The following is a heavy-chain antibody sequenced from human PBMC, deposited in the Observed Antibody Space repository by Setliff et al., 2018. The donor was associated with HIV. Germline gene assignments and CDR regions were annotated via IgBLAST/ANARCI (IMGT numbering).Heavy chain of an antibody. CDR3: ARVSSTNWYSIFRNYYYHMDV. CDR2: INHSGRT. V-gene: IGHV4-34*01. J-gene: IGHJ6*03. CDR1: GGSFSDYY. Sequence: NPSETLSLTCGIYGGSFSDYYWSWIRQSPGKGLEWIGEINHSGRTKYSPSLRSRVSISVGTSKTQFSLKLSSVTAADTAVYYCARVSSTNWYSIFRNYYYHMDVWGKGTTVTVSS. D-gene: IGHD6-13*01.